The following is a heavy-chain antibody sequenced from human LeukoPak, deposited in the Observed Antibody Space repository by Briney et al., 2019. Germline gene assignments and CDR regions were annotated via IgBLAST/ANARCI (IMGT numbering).Heavy chain of an antibody. Sequence: GGSLRLSCAASGFSFSTYWMSWVRQTPEKGLEFVANIDQGGSVRNYMDSLKGRFTISRDKSKKSLYLEINSLRADDTAVYYCARDPESSSFDLWGRGALVTVSS. CDR3: ARDPESSSFDL. V-gene: IGHV3-7*01. CDR2: IDQGGSVR. D-gene: IGHD6-13*01. J-gene: IGHJ4*02. CDR1: GFSFSTYW.